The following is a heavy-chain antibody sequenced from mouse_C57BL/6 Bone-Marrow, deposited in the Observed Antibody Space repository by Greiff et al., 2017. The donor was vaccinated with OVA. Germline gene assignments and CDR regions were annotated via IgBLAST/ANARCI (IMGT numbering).Heavy chain of an antibody. V-gene: IGHV14-4*01. CDR1: GFNIKDDY. J-gene: IGHJ2*01. Sequence: VQLQQSGAELVRPGASVKLSCTASGFNIKDDYMHWVKQRPEQGLEWIGWIDPENGDTEYASKFQGKATITADTSSNTAYLQLSSLTSEDTAVYYCTTRATVVARGQGTTLTVSS. CDR2: IDPENGDT. D-gene: IGHD1-1*01. CDR3: TTRATVVA.